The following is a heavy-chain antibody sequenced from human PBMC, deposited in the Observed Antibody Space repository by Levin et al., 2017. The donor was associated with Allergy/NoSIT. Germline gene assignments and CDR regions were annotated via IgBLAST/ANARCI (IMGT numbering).Heavy chain of an antibody. CDR1: AGSITSYY. D-gene: IGHD2-8*02. J-gene: IGHJ4*02. CDR3: ASSPWWRFDY. V-gene: IGHV4-59*01. CDR2: IYYTGIT. Sequence: SETLSLTCTVSAGSITSYYWNWIRQSPEKGLEYIGYIYYTGITNYNPSLKSRVTISIDTTKNQFSLKLTSVTAADTGVYYCASSPWWRFDYWGQGSLVTVSS.